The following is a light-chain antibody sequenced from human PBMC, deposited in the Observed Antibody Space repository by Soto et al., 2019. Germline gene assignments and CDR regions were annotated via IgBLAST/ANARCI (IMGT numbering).Light chain of an antibody. CDR1: RSNIGSNT. CDR2: NND. J-gene: IGLJ2*01. V-gene: IGLV1-44*01. Sequence: QSVLTQSPSASGTPGQRVTISCSGSRSNIGSNTVNWYQHLPGTAPKLLLQNNDQRTSGVPDRFAGSKSGTSASLAISGLQSEDEAEYYCAAWDDSLNGVVFGGGTKLTVL. CDR3: AAWDDSLNGVV.